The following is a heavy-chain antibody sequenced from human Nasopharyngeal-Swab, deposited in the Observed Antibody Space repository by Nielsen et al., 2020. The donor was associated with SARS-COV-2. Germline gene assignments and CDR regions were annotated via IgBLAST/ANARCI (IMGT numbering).Heavy chain of an antibody. CDR3: ARSSSWYWNYFDY. J-gene: IGHJ4*02. D-gene: IGHD6-13*01. CDR1: GFTFSSYA. V-gene: IGHV3-13*01. Sequence: GESLKISCAASGFTFSSYAMSWVRQAPGKGLEWVSAISGTAGDTYYPGSVKGRFTISRENAKNSLYLQMNSLRAGDTAVYYCARSSSWYWNYFDYWGQGTLVTVSS. CDR2: ISGTAGDT.